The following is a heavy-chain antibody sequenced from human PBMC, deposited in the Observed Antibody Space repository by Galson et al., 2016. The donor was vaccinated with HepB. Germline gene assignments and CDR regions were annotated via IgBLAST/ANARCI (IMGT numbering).Heavy chain of an antibody. CDR3: ARDHYGYVWGNFRSYGLDV. V-gene: IGHV4-30-4*08. CDR2: IYYGGTT. CDR1: GGPITNNYY. D-gene: IGHD3-16*02. J-gene: IGHJ6*02. Sequence: TLSLTCTVSGGPITNNYYWAWIRQSPGKGLEWIGYIYYGGTTQYNPSLKSRVTMSVDTSKSQFSLKLSSVTAADTAVYYCARDHYGYVWGNFRSYGLDVWGQGTTVTVSS.